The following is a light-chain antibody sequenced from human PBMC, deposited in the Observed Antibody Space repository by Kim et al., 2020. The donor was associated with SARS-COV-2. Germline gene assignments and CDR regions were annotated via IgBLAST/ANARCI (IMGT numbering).Light chain of an antibody. CDR2: EVS. Sequence: QPASMSCKSSQSLRHSDGKAYLFWYMQKPGQPPHLLIYEVSNRFSGVPDRISGSGSGTDFTLRISRVEAEDAGVYYCMQSMQLPYSFGQGTKLEIK. V-gene: IGKV2D-29*01. CDR3: MQSMQLPYS. CDR1: QSLRHSDGKAY. J-gene: IGKJ2*03.